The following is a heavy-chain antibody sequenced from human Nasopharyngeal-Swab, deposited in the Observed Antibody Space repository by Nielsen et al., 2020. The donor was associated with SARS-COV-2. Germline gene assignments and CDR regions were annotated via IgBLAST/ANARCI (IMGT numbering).Heavy chain of an antibody. Sequence: SETLSLTCTVSGGSISSGGYYWIWIRQHPGKGLEWIGYIYYSGSTYYNPSLKSRVTISVDTSKNQFSLKVSSVTAADTAVYYCTRDQWDIMGATHDAFDIWGQGTMVTVS. D-gene: IGHD1-26*01. V-gene: IGHV4-31*03. CDR3: TRDQWDIMGATHDAFDI. J-gene: IGHJ3*02. CDR1: GGSISSGGYY. CDR2: IYYSGST.